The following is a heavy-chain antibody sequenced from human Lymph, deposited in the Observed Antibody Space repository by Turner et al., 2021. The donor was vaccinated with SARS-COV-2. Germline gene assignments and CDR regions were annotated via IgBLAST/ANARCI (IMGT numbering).Heavy chain of an antibody. V-gene: IGHV3-30-3*01. CDR1: GFTFSSYA. Sequence: QVQLVESGGGVVQPGRSLKLSCAASGFTFSSYAMHWVRQAPGKGLEWVALISYDGNNKYYADSVRGRFTISRDISKNTLYLQMNSLRAEDTAVYYCARGLSGNYYFFDYWGQGTLVTVSS. CDR3: ARGLSGNYYFFDY. CDR2: ISYDGNNK. J-gene: IGHJ4*02. D-gene: IGHD1-26*01.